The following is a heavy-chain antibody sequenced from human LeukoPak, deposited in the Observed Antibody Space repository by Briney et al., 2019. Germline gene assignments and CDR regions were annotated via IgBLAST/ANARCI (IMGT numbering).Heavy chain of an antibody. CDR2: IIPIFGTA. V-gene: IGHV1-69*01. CDR1: GGTFSSYA. D-gene: IGHD2-2*01. CDR3: ARDQGFIVVVPAASSDAFDI. J-gene: IGHJ3*02. Sequence: ASVKVSCKASGGTFSSYAISWVRQAPGQGREWMGGIIPIFGTANYAQKFQGRVTITADESTSTAYMELSSLRSEDTAVYYCARDQGFIVVVPAASSDAFDIWGQGTMVTVPS.